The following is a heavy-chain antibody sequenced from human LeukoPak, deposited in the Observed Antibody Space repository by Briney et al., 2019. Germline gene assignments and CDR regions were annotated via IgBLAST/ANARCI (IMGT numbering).Heavy chain of an antibody. V-gene: IGHV4-61*02. CDR3: ARGGTYDILTGYFSNWFDP. CDR1: GGSISSSSYY. D-gene: IGHD3-9*01. CDR2: IYTSGST. J-gene: IGHJ5*02. Sequence: SETLSLTCTVSGGSISSSSYYWGWIRQPAGKGLEWIVRIYTSGSTNYNPSLKSRVTMSVDTSKNQFSLKLSSVTAADTAVYYCARGGTYDILTGYFSNWFDPWGQGTLVTVSS.